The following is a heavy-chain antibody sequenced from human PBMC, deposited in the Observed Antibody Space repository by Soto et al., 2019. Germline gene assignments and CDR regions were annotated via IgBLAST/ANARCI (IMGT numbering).Heavy chain of an antibody. D-gene: IGHD6-13*01. CDR1: GGSISSYY. CDR3: ARSWYAPPLFDY. J-gene: IGHJ4*02. Sequence: PSETLSLTCTVSGGSISSYYWSWIRQPPGKGLEWIGYIYYSGSTNYNPSLKSRVTISVDTSKNQFSLKLSSVTAADTAVYYCARSWYAPPLFDYWGQGTLVTVSS. V-gene: IGHV4-59*01. CDR2: IYYSGST.